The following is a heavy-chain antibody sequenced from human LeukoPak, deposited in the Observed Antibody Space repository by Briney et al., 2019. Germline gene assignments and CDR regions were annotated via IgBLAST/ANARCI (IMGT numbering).Heavy chain of an antibody. CDR1: GFTVSSNY. V-gene: IGHV3-66*01. D-gene: IGHD4-17*01. J-gene: IGHJ5*02. CDR3: ARVDGDYDNNWFDP. CDR2: IYSGGST. Sequence: GGSLRLSCAASGFTVSSNYMSWVRQAPGKGLEWVSVIYSGGSTYYADSVKGRFTISRDNSKNTLYLQMNNLRAEDTAVYYCARVDGDYDNNWFDPWGQGTLVTVSS.